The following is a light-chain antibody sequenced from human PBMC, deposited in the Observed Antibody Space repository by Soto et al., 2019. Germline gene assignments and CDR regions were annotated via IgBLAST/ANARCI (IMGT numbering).Light chain of an antibody. CDR3: QQYGSSGT. CDR2: DAS. Sequence: DIPMTQSPSTLSASVGDRVTITCRASQSISRWLAWYQQKSGKAPKLLIYDASTLESGVPSRFSGRGSGTQFTLTISSLQPDDFATYYCQQYGSSGTFGQGTKVEIK. V-gene: IGKV1-5*01. CDR1: QSISRW. J-gene: IGKJ1*01.